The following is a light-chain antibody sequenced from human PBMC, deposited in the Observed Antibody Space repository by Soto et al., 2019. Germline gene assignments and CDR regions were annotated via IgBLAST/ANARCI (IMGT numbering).Light chain of an antibody. CDR2: KAS. V-gene: IGKV1-5*03. CDR1: QTISSW. CDR3: QHYNSYSEA. J-gene: IGKJ1*01. Sequence: IKRTQCPSSLAASKRDRDTITGWASQTISSWLAWYQQKPGKAPKLLIYKASTLKSGVPSRFSGSGSGTEFTLTISSLQPDDFATYYCQHYNSYSEAFRQGTKV.